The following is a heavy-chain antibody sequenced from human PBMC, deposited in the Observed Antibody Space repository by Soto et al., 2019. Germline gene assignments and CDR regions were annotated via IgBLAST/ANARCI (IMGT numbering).Heavy chain of an antibody. V-gene: IGHV4-34*01. Sequence: SETLSLTCAVYGGFLSESYWTWIRQPPGKGLEWIGEINHVGGTNYNPSLKSRVTISVDTSKNQFSLKLSSVTAADTAVYYCARGHSGSYYRPYNWFDPWGQGTLVTVSS. CDR2: INHVGGT. CDR3: ARGHSGSYYRPYNWFDP. D-gene: IGHD1-26*01. J-gene: IGHJ5*02. CDR1: GGFLSESY.